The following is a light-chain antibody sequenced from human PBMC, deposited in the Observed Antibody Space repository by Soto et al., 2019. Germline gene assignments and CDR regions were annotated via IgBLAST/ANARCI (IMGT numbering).Light chain of an antibody. V-gene: IGLV6-57*04. CDR3: QSFDTNTRV. J-gene: IGLJ1*01. Sequence: NFMLTQPHSVSESPGKTVIISCTRSGGSIASNYVQWYQQRPDSAPTTVIYEDNQRPSGVPDRFSGSIDSSSNSASLTISELKTEDEADYYCQSFDTNTRVFGTGTKVTVL. CDR1: GGSIASNY. CDR2: EDN.